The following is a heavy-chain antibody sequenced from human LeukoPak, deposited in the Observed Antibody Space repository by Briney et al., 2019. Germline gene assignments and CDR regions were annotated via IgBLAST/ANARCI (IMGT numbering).Heavy chain of an antibody. D-gene: IGHD2-2*01. Sequence: PGGSLRLSCAASGFTFSSYAMSWVRQAPGKGLEWVSAISGSGGSTYYADSVKGRFTISRDNSKNTLYLQMNSLTTEDTAVYFCARDSRYYYIDYWGQGTLVTVSS. CDR2: ISGSGGST. J-gene: IGHJ4*02. CDR3: ARDSRYYYIDY. CDR1: GFTFSSYA. V-gene: IGHV3-23*01.